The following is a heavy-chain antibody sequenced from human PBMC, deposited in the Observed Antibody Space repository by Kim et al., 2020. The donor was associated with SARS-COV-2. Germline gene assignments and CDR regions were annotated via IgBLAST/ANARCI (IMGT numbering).Heavy chain of an antibody. Sequence: YHSPTLKSRVTIPVDTSKNQFSLKLSSVTAADTAVDYGARAGALGTKFDYWGQGALVTVSS. CDR3: ARAGALGTKFDY. V-gene: IGHV4-30-2*04. J-gene: IGHJ4*02. D-gene: IGHD2-8*01.